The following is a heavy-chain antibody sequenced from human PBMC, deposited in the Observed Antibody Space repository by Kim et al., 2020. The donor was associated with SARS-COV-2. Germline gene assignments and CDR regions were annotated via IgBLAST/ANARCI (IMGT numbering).Heavy chain of an antibody. V-gene: IGHV3-74*01. J-gene: IGHJ4*02. Sequence: NSISYADSVKGRFTISRDNAKNTLYLQMNSLRAEDTAMYYCATSRTFDYWGQGSLVTVSS. CDR3: ATSRTFDY. CDR2: NSI.